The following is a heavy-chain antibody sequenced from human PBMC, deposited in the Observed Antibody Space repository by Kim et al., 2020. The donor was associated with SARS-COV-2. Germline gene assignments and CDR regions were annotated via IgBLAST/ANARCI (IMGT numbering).Heavy chain of an antibody. V-gene: IGHV3-33*05. Sequence: GGSLRLSCVASGFTFSSYGMPWVRQAPGKGLEWVAVISYDGSNKYYADSVKGRFTISRDNSKNTLYLQMNSLRAEDTAVYYCARDARYFDWDGLDVWG. CDR1: GFTFSSYG. CDR3: ARDARYFDWDGLDV. J-gene: IGHJ6*02. D-gene: IGHD3-9*01. CDR2: ISYDGSNK.